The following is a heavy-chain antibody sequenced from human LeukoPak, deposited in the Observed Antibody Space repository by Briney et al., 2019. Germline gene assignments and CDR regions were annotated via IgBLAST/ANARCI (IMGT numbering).Heavy chain of an antibody. V-gene: IGHV1-69*06. Sequence: SVKVSCKASGYTFTSYAMNWVRQAPGQGLEWMGWIIPVFGTTDYPHKFQGRVTITADKSTATAYMELTGLKSEDSAVYYCARVDLLTGYYFFDYWGQGTLVTVSS. CDR1: GYTFTSYA. CDR2: IIPVFGTT. J-gene: IGHJ4*02. CDR3: ARVDLLTGYYFFDY. D-gene: IGHD3-9*01.